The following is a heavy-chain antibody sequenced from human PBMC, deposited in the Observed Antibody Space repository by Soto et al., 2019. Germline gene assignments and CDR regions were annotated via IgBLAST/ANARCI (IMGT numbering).Heavy chain of an antibody. Sequence: PGGSLRLSCAASGSTFSSYDMHWVRQGTGKGLEWVSAIGTAGDTYYPGSVKGRFTISRENAKNSLYLQMNSLRAGDTAVYYCARGGYCSGGSCPGTYYGMDVWGQGTTVTVSS. CDR3: ARGGYCSGGSCPGTYYGMDV. CDR1: GSTFSSYD. CDR2: IGTAGDT. J-gene: IGHJ6*02. V-gene: IGHV3-13*01. D-gene: IGHD2-15*01.